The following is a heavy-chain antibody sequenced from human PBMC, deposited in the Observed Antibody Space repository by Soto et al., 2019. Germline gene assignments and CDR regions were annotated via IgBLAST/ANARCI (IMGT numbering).Heavy chain of an antibody. V-gene: IGHV3-11*01. J-gene: IGHJ4*01. CDR1: GFTFSDYY. CDR3: VRAESWLQPYDY. CDR2: ISSSGSTI. D-gene: IGHD5-12*01. Sequence: PGGSLRISFADSGFTFSDYYMSWIRQAPGKGLEWVSYISSSGSTIYYADSVKGRFTISRDNAKNSLYLQMNSLRAEDTAVYYCVRAESWLQPYDYWGHGPLVSVS.